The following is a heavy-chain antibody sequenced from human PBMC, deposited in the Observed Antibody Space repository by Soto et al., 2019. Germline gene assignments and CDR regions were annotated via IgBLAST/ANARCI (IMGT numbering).Heavy chain of an antibody. D-gene: IGHD3-10*01. CDR3: ARDYSGSGSDYMVYYYYGMDV. CDR2: INAGNGNT. CDR1: GYTFTSYA. V-gene: IGHV1-3*01. Sequence: QVQLVQSGAEVKKPGASVKVSCKASGYTFTSYAMHWVRQAPGQRLEWMEWINAGNGNTKYSQKFQGRVTITRDTSACTAYMELRSLRSEDTAVYYCARDYSGSGSDYMVYYYYGMDVWGQGTTVTVSS. J-gene: IGHJ6*02.